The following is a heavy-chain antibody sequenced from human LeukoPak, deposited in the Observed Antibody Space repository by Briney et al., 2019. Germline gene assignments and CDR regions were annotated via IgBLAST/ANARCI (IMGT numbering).Heavy chain of an antibody. CDR3: ARGSGIAKD. D-gene: IGHD6-13*01. CDR2: INHSGST. Sequence: SETLSLTCAVYGGSFSGYYWSWIRQPPGKGREWIGEINHSGSTNYDPSLKSRVTISVDTSKNQFSLKLSSVTAADTAVYYCARGSGIAKDWGQGTLVTVSS. CDR1: GGSFSGYY. J-gene: IGHJ4*02. V-gene: IGHV4-34*01.